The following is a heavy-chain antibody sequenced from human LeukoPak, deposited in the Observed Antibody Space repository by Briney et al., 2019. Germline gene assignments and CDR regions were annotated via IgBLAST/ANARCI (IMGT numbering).Heavy chain of an antibody. CDR1: GGSFSGYY. V-gene: IGHV4-34*01. CDR3: ARDLAAGGHSYGFDH. J-gene: IGHJ4*02. Sequence: ASETLSLTCAVYGGSFSGYYWSWIRQPPGKGLEWIGEINHSGSTNYNPSLKSRVTISVDTSKNQFSLKLSSVTAADTAVYYCARDLAAGGHSYGFDHWAQGSLVTVSS. CDR2: INHSGST. D-gene: IGHD5-18*01.